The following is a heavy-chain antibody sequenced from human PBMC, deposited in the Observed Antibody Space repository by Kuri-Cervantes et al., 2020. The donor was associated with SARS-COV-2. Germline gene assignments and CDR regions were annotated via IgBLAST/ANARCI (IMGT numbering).Heavy chain of an antibody. CDR1: GFTFSSYA. CDR3: ATGSTSGWYRRNFDF. CDR2: ISGSGGST. J-gene: IGHJ4*02. D-gene: IGHD6-19*01. V-gene: IGHV3-23*01. Sequence: GGSLRLSCAASGFTFSSYAMSWVRQAPGKGLEWVSAISGSGGSTYYADSVKGRFTISRDNSKNTLYLQMNSLRAEDTAVYYCATGSTSGWYRRNFDFWGPGTLVTVSS.